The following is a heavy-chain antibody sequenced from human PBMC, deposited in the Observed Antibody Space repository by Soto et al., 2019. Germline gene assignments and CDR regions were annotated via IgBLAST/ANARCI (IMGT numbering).Heavy chain of an antibody. Sequence: ASVKVSCKASGYTFTSYGISWVRQAPGQGLEWMGWISAYNGNTNYAQKLQGRGTMTTDTSTSTAYMERRSLRSDDTAVYYCARDSEWFGELMIDYWGQGTLVTVSS. V-gene: IGHV1-18*01. J-gene: IGHJ4*02. CDR2: ISAYNGNT. CDR1: GYTFTSYG. D-gene: IGHD3-10*01. CDR3: ARDSEWFGELMIDY.